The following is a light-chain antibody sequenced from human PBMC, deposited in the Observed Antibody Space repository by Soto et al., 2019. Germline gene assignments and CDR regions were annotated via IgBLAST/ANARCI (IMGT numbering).Light chain of an antibody. V-gene: IGLV2-11*01. J-gene: IGLJ2*01. CDR1: SSDVGGYNY. Sequence: QSVLTQPASVSGSPGQSITISCTGTSSDVGGYNYVSWYQQHPGKAPKLMIYDVSQRPSGVPDRFSGSKSGNTASLTISGLQDEDEADYYCCSYAGSHFLFGGGTKLTVL. CDR2: DVS. CDR3: CSYAGSHFL.